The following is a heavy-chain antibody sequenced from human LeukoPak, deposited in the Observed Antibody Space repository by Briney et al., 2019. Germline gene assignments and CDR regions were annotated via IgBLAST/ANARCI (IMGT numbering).Heavy chain of an antibody. D-gene: IGHD3-16*02. CDR2: IYYSGST. J-gene: IGHJ6*03. Sequence: NSSETLSLTCTVSGGSISGSSYYWGWIRQPPGKGLEWIGSIYYSGSTYYNPSLKSRVTISVDTSKNQFSPKLSSVTAADTAVYYCARDSFYYYMDVWGKGTTVTISS. CDR3: ARDSFYYYMDV. V-gene: IGHV4-39*07. CDR1: GGSISGSSYY.